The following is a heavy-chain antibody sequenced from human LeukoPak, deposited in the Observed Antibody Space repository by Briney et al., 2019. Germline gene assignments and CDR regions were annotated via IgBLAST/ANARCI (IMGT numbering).Heavy chain of an antibody. CDR1: GFTFDDYG. CDR3: AGDYSRDYGGNKKEGFFDY. J-gene: IGHJ4*02. CDR2: INWNGGST. Sequence: GGSLRLSCAPSGFTFDDYGMSWVRQAPGKGLEWVSGINWNGGSTGYADSVKGRFTISRDNAKNSLYLQMNSLRAEDTALYYCAGDYSRDYGGNKKEGFFDYWGQGTLVTVSS. V-gene: IGHV3-20*04. D-gene: IGHD4-23*01.